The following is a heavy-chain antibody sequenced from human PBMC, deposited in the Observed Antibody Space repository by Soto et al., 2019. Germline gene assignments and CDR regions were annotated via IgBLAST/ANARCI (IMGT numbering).Heavy chain of an antibody. Sequence: LRLSCAASGFTFSNYWMSWVRQAPGKGLEWVANIRQDGSEKYYVDSVKGRFTISRDNTQNSLYLQMNSLRAEDTAVYYCARGRTMDVWGQGTTVTVSS. CDR3: ARGRTMDV. V-gene: IGHV3-7*03. CDR2: IRQDGSEK. CDR1: GFTFSNYW. J-gene: IGHJ6*02.